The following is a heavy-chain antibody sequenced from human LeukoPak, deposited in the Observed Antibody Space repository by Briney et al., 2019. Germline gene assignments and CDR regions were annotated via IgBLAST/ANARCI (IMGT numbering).Heavy chain of an antibody. J-gene: IGHJ1*01. CDR3: AKKVVVGATSPYSDFQD. CDR2: ISGSGATT. Sequence: GGSLRLSCVASGFTFSSYAMSWDRQAPGKGLEWVSAISGSGATTHYAGSVKGRFSISRDNSKNTLYLQMNSLRAEDTALYYCAKKVVVGATSPYSDFQDWGQGTLVTVSS. CDR1: GFTFSSYA. D-gene: IGHD1-26*01. V-gene: IGHV3-23*01.